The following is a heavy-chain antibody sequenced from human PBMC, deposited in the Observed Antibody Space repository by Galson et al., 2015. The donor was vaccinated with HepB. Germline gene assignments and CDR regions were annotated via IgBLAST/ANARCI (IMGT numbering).Heavy chain of an antibody. Sequence: LRLSCAASGFTFSSYWMSWVRQAPGKGLEWVANIKQDGSEKHYVDSVKGRFTISRDNAENSLYLQMNSLRADDTAVYYCVRLDYFFGCWGQGTLVTVSS. CDR1: GFTFSSYW. V-gene: IGHV3-7*01. D-gene: IGHD3-9*01. J-gene: IGHJ4*02. CDR2: IKQDGSEK. CDR3: VRLDYFFGC.